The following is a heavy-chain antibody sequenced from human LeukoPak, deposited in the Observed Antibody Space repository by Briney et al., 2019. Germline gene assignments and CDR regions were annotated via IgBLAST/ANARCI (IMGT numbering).Heavy chain of an antibody. D-gene: IGHD4-11*01. CDR1: GGSFSGYY. Sequence: PETLSLTCAVYGGSFSGYYWSWIRQPPGKGLEWIGEINHSGSTNYNPSLKSRVTISVDTSKNQFSLKLSSVTAADTAVYYCARDRVTAYYYYYGMDVWGQGTTVTVSS. CDR2: INHSGST. V-gene: IGHV4-34*01. CDR3: ARDRVTAYYYYYGMDV. J-gene: IGHJ6*02.